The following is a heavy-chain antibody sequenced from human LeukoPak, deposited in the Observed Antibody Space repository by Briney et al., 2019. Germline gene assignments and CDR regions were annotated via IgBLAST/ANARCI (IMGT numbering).Heavy chain of an antibody. J-gene: IGHJ3*02. CDR1: GYTFTGYF. CDR2: INPNSGGT. Sequence: ASVKVSCKASGYTFTGYFIHWVRQAPGQGLEWMGWINPNSGGTNYAQKFQGRVTMTRDTSISTVYMELSSLRSEDTAVYYCARDRLWFGELSAFDIWGQGTMVTVSS. V-gene: IGHV1-2*02. CDR3: ARDRLWFGELSAFDI. D-gene: IGHD3-10*01.